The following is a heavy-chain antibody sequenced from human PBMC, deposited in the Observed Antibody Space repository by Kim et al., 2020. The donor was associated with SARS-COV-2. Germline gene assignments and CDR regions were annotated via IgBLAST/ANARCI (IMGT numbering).Heavy chain of an antibody. D-gene: IGHD3-10*01. CDR1: GGSISSYY. CDR3: ARVPKTENYGSGSYYYYYYGMDV. Sequence: SETLSLTCTVPGGSISSYYWSWIRQPPGKGLEWIGYIYYSGSTNYNPSLKSRVTISVDTSKNQFSLKLSSVTAADTAVYYCARVPKTENYGSGSYYYYYYGMDVWGQGTTVTVSS. CDR2: IYYSGST. V-gene: IGHV4-59*13. J-gene: IGHJ6*02.